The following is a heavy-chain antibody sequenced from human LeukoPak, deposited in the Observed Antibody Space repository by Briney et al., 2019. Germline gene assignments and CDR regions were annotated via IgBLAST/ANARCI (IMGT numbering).Heavy chain of an antibody. CDR3: ARGVVPEYFQH. J-gene: IGHJ1*01. V-gene: IGHV4-30-2*01. CDR1: GVSISSGGYY. Sequence: SQTLSLTCTVSGVSISSGGYYWSWIRQPPGKGLEWIGYIYHSGSTYYNPSLKSRVTISVDRSKNQFSLKLSSVTAADTAVYYCARGVVPEYFQHWGQGTLVTVSS. CDR2: IYHSGST. D-gene: IGHD3-16*02.